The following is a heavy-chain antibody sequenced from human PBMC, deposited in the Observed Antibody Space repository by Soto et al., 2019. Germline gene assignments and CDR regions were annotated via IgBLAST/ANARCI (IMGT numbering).Heavy chain of an antibody. D-gene: IGHD3-16*01. V-gene: IGHV3-23*01. Sequence: EVHLLESGGGLIQPGGSLRLSCAASGFTFSSYAMSWVRQAPGRGLEWVSSISGRDGITYYGDSVKGRFTISRDNSENTLYLQMNSLRADDTAVYFCAKGFHIKFGTILPPWYFDYWGQGTLVTVSS. CDR3: AKGFHIKFGTILPPWYFDY. CDR2: ISGRDGIT. J-gene: IGHJ4*02. CDR1: GFTFSSYA.